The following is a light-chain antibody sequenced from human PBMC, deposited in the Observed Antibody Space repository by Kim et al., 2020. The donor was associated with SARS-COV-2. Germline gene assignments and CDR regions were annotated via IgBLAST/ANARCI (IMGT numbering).Light chain of an antibody. CDR3: QAWDSSTAV. CDR1: KLGDKY. V-gene: IGLV3-1*01. J-gene: IGLJ3*02. CDR2: QHT. Sequence: SVSPGQTASITCSGDKLGDKYAYWYQQKPGQSPVLLIYQHTKRPSGIPERFSGSNSGNTATLTISGTQAMDEADYYCQAWDSSTAVFGGGTQLTVL.